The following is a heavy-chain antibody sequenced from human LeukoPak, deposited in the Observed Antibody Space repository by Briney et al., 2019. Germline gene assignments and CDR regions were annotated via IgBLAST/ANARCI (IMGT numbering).Heavy chain of an antibody. J-gene: IGHJ6*03. CDR3: ARHHSSSWSYYYYYYMDV. Sequence: SETLSLTCTVSGGSISSYYWSWIRQPPGKGLEWIGYIYTSGSTNYNPSLKSRVTISVDTSKNQFSLKLSSVTAADTAVYYCARHHSSSWSYYYYYYMDVWGKGTTVPVSS. CDR1: GGSISSYY. CDR2: IYTSGST. D-gene: IGHD6-13*01. V-gene: IGHV4-4*09.